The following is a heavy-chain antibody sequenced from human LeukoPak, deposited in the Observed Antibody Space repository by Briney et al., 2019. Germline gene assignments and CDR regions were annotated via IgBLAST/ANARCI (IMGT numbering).Heavy chain of an antibody. Sequence: SETLSLTCTVSGSSMSSDYYWGWIRQPPGKGLEWIGSISDSGSAYYNPSLKSRVVISVDPSKKQFSLKVTSVTAADTAVYYCARDLVATQWYSSSSQDAFDIWGQGTMVTVSS. J-gene: IGHJ3*02. V-gene: IGHV4-38-2*02. CDR3: ARDLVATQWYSSSSQDAFDI. CDR1: GSSMSSDYY. D-gene: IGHD6-13*01. CDR2: ISDSGSA.